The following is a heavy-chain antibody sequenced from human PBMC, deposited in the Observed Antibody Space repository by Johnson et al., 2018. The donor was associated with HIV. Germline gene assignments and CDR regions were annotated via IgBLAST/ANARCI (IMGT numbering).Heavy chain of an antibody. D-gene: IGHD6-19*01. CDR2: ISSNGGST. CDR1: GFTFSSYA. Sequence: VQLVESGGGLVQPGGSLRLSCAASGFTFSSYAMHWVRQAPGKGLEYVSAISSNGGSTYYANSVKGRFTISRDNSKNTLYLQMGSLRAEDMAVYYCARGVTVAGTKGQSAFDICGQGTMVTVSS. CDR3: ARGVTVAGTKGQSAFDI. J-gene: IGHJ3*02. V-gene: IGHV3-64*01.